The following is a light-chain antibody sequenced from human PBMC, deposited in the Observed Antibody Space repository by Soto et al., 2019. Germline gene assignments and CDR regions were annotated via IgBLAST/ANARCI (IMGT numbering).Light chain of an antibody. V-gene: IGKV3-11*01. CDR2: DTS. Sequence: EIVLTQSPATLSLSPGERATLSCRASQSVSKYLAWYQQKPGQAPRLLIFDTSNRATGIPARFSGSGSGTDFTLTISSLESDDSGIYYCQQRYNWLTFGGGPKVEIK. CDR3: QQRYNWLT. CDR1: QSVSKY. J-gene: IGKJ4*01.